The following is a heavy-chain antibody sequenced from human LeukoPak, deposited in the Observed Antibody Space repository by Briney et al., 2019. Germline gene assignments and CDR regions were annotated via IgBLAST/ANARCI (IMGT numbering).Heavy chain of an antibody. D-gene: IGHD1-26*01. CDR1: GFTFSSYA. CDR2: ISYDGSNK. J-gene: IGHJ4*02. V-gene: IGHV3-30-3*01. Sequence: PGGSLRLSCAASGFTFSSYAMHWVRQAPGKGLEWVAVISYDGSNKYYADSVKGRFTISRDNSKNTLYLQMNSLRAEDTAVYYYARGQGGSYDYWGQGTLVTVSS. CDR3: ARGQGGSYDY.